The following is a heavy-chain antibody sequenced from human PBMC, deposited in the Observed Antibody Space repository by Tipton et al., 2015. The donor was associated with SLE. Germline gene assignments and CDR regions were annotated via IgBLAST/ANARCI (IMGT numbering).Heavy chain of an antibody. Sequence: TLSLTCTVSGGSITSSSYYWGWIRQPPGEGLEWIGSIYYSGGTYYNPGSTYYNPSLKSRVTLSVDTSKNQFSLKLSSVTAADTAMYYCARRSSWPDFDYWGQGTLVTVSS. CDR1: GGSITSSSYY. D-gene: IGHD6-13*01. J-gene: IGHJ4*02. V-gene: IGHV4-61*05. CDR3: ARRSSWPDFDY. CDR2: IYYSGGTYYNPGST.